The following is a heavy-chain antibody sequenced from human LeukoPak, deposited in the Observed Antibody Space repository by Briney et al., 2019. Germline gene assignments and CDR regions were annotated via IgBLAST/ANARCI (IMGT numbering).Heavy chain of an antibody. CDR2: ISSSSTYI. D-gene: IGHD3-22*01. V-gene: IGHV3-21*01. J-gene: IGHJ3*02. CDR3: ARDPRKYYEPPFDI. CDR1: GFTFSKYN. Sequence: GGSLRLSCAASGFTFSKYNMNWVRQAPGKGLEWVSSISSSSTYIYYADSVKGRFTISRDNAKNSLYLQMNSLRAEDTAVYYCARDPRKYYEPPFDIWGQGTMVTVSS.